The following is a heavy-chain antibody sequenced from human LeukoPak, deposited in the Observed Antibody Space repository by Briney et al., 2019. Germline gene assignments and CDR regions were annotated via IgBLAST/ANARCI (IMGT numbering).Heavy chain of an antibody. CDR2: IYYSGST. Sequence: PSETLSLTCTVSGGSISSYYWSWIRQPPGKGLEWIGYIYYSGSTNYSPSLKSRVTISVDTSTNQFSLKLSSVTAADTALYYCARQKDWPPLFDSWGQGTLVTVSS. J-gene: IGHJ4*02. V-gene: IGHV4-59*08. D-gene: IGHD2-15*01. CDR3: ARQKDWPPLFDS. CDR1: GGSISSYY.